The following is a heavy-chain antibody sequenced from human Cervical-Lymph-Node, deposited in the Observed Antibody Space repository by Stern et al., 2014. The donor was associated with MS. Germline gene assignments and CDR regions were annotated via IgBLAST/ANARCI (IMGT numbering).Heavy chain of an antibody. CDR2: IWYDGSNE. CDR1: GFTFSSYG. D-gene: IGHD2-8*01. Sequence: VQLVQSGGGVVQPGRSLRLSCAASGFTFSSYGMNWVRQAPGKGLEWVAVIWYDGSNEYYADSVKGRFTISRDNSKNTLSLQMSSLRAEDTAVYYCARTQGNAYYHNGMDVWGQGTTVTVSS. CDR3: ARTQGNAYYHNGMDV. J-gene: IGHJ6*02. V-gene: IGHV3-33*01.